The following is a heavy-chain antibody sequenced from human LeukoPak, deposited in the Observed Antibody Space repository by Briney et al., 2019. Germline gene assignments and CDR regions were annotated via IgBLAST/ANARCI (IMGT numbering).Heavy chain of an antibody. CDR2: VYYSGST. J-gene: IGHJ5*02. V-gene: IGHV4-39*01. CDR1: GGSISSRGFF. D-gene: IGHD2-15*01. CDR3: ARLSCSDTICPTLPYNHFDP. Sequence: SETLPLTCTVSGGSISSRGFFWGWIRQPPGKGPEWIGSVYYSGSTYYNSSLKSRVTISVDTSKNHFSLKLSSVTAADTAVYFCARLSCSDTICPTLPYNHFDPWGQGILVIVSS.